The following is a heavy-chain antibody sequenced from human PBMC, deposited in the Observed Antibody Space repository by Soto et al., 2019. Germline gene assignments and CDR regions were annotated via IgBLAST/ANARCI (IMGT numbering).Heavy chain of an antibody. V-gene: IGHV3-33*01. CDR1: GFTFSRYG. CDR2: IWYDGSNK. CDR3: ARGHYGGPWYFDL. J-gene: IGHJ2*01. Sequence: QVQLVESGGGVVQPGRSLRLSCAASGFTFSRYGMHWVRQAPGKGLEWVAVIWYDGSNKYYADSVKGRFTISRDNYKNTLYLQMNSLRAEDTAVYYCARGHYGGPWYFDLWGRGTLVTVSS. D-gene: IGHD4-17*01.